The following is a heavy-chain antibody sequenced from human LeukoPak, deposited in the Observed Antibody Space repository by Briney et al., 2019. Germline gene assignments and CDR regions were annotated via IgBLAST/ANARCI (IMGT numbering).Heavy chain of an antibody. V-gene: IGHV4-39*07. J-gene: IGHJ6*03. Sequence: SETLSLTCTVSGGSISSSSYYWGWIRQPPGKGLEWIGSISYSGSTYYNPSLKSRVTISVDTSKNQLSLKLSSVTAADTAVYYCAREVAVAGTYYYYYMDVWGKGTTVTVSS. CDR1: GGSISSSSYY. CDR3: AREVAVAGTYYYYYMDV. CDR2: ISYSGST. D-gene: IGHD6-19*01.